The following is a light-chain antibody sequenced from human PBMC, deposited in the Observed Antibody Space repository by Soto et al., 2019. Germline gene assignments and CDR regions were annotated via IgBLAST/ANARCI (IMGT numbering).Light chain of an antibody. CDR3: SSYAGGNRV. CDR2: EVS. Sequence: QSALTQPPSASGSPGQSVTISCTGTSSDVGAYNYVSWYQQHPGKAPKLMIYEVSKRPSGVPDRFSGSKSGNTASLTVSGLQAEDEADYDCSSYAGGNRVFGGGTKLTVL. V-gene: IGLV2-8*01. CDR1: SSDVGAYNY. J-gene: IGLJ2*01.